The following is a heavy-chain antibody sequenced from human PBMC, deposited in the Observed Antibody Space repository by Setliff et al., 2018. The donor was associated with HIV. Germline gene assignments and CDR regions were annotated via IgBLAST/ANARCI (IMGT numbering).Heavy chain of an antibody. CDR1: GGSISSHY. Sequence: SETLSLTCSVSGGSISSHYWSWIRQPPGKGLELIGYIYYIGGTNYNPSLKSRVAISVDTSKNQFSLKLSSVTAADTAVYYCARDNYRHSSYFDNWGQGKLVTVSS. CDR2: IYYIGGT. J-gene: IGHJ4*02. CDR3: ARDNYRHSSYFDN. V-gene: IGHV4-59*11. D-gene: IGHD1-26*01.